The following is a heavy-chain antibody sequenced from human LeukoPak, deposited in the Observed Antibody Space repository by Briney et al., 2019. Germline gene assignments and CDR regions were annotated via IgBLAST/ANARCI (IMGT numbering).Heavy chain of an antibody. Sequence: GGSLRLSCAASGLTFKNYVMSWVRQAPGRGLEWVSAVGGSGDTTYYADSVKGRFTISRDNFKNTLYLQMNDLRAEDTAVYYCAKDHTWEPTPQYFNYWGQGTLATASS. CDR3: AKDHTWEPTPQYFNY. J-gene: IGHJ4*02. D-gene: IGHD1-14*01. CDR1: GLTFKNYV. CDR2: VGGSGDTT. V-gene: IGHV3-23*01.